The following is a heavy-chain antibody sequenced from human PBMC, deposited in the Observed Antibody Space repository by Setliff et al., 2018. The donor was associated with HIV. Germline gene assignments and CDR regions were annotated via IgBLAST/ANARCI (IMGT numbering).Heavy chain of an antibody. D-gene: IGHD4-4*01. Sequence: GASVKVSCKASRYTFTGYFIHWVRQAPGQRPEWMGWINSDSGGTNYAQKFRGRVTMTRVTSISTAYMELTRLTSDDTAVYYCARVTVSGRGLHFWGQGTLVTVSS. CDR1: RYTFTGYF. V-gene: IGHV1-2*02. CDR3: ARVTVSGRGLHF. CDR2: INSDSGGT. J-gene: IGHJ4*02.